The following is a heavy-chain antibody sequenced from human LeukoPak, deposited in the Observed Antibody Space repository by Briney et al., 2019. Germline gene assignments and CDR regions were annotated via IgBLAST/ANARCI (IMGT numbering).Heavy chain of an antibody. D-gene: IGHD3-10*01. V-gene: IGHV3-9*01. CDR2: ISWNSGSM. J-gene: IGHJ4*02. CDR3: AKDLYGSGEAYFDY. CDR1: GFTFDDYA. Sequence: GGSLRLSCAASGFTFDDYAMHWVRQAPGKGLEWVSGISWNSGSMGYADSVKGRFTISRDNAKNSLYLQMNSLRAEDTALYYCAKDLYGSGEAYFDYWGQGTLVTVSS.